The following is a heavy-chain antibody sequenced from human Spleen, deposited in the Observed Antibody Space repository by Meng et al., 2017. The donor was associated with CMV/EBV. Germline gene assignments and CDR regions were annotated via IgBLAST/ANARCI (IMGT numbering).Heavy chain of an antibody. CDR2: IYTSGST. CDR3: ARRRGGSGRDC. D-gene: IGHD3-10*01. J-gene: IGHJ4*02. Sequence: VRLQGSGPGLVKPSETLSLPCTVSGGSISSYYWSWIRQPAGKGLEWIGRIYTSGSTNYNPSLQSRVTMFVGTSKNQFSLMLTSVTATDTAVYYCARRRGGSGRDCWGQGTLVTVSS. CDR1: GGSISSYY. V-gene: IGHV4-4*07.